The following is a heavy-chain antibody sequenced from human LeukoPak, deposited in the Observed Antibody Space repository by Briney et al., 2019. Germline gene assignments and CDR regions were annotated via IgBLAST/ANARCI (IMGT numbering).Heavy chain of an antibody. V-gene: IGHV4-39*01. J-gene: IGHJ4*02. CDR3: ARGLLLWFGESRYYFDH. Sequence: PSETLSLTCTVSGGSISSSSYYWGWIRQPPGKGLEWIGSIYHSGSTYYNPSLKSRVTISVDTSKNQFSLKLSSVTAADTAVYYCARGLLLWFGESRYYFDHWGQGTLVTVSS. CDR2: IYHSGST. CDR1: GGSISSSSYY. D-gene: IGHD3-10*01.